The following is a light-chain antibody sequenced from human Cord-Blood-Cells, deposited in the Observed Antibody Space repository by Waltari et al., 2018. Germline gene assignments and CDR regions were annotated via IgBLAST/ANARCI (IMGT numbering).Light chain of an antibody. CDR3: CSYAGSSTFYV. Sequence: QSALTQPASVSGSPGQSITIPCPATSSYVGSYNLVPWYQQHPGKAPKLMVYEGSKRPSGVSNRFSGSKSGNTASLTISGLQAEDEADYYCCSYAGSSTFYVFGTGTKVTVL. CDR2: EGS. V-gene: IGLV2-23*01. J-gene: IGLJ1*01. CDR1: SSYVGSYNL.